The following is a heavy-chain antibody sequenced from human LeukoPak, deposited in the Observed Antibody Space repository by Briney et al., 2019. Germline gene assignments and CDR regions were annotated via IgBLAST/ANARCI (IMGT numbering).Heavy chain of an antibody. Sequence: ASVKVSCKASGYTFTGYYMHWVRQAPGQGLEWMGWINPNSGGTNYAQKFRGRVTMTRHTSISTAYMELSSLRYEDTAVYYCTRESGFYGSGSRYWGQGTLVAVSS. CDR2: INPNSGGT. CDR3: TRESGFYGSGSRY. D-gene: IGHD3-10*01. V-gene: IGHV1-2*02. J-gene: IGHJ4*02. CDR1: GYTFTGYY.